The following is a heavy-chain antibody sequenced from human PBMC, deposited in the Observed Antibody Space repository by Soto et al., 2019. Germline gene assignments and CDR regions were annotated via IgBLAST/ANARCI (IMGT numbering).Heavy chain of an antibody. V-gene: IGHV4-59*01. J-gene: IGHJ4*02. D-gene: IGHD3-10*01. CDR3: ARGLGERKKPLDY. Sequence: SETLSLTCTVSGGSISSYYWTWIRQPPGKGLEWIGYIYYSGSTNYNPSLKSRVTMSVDTSKNQFSLKLNSVTAADTAVYYCARGLGERKKPLDYWGQGTLVIVSS. CDR1: GGSISSYY. CDR2: IYYSGST.